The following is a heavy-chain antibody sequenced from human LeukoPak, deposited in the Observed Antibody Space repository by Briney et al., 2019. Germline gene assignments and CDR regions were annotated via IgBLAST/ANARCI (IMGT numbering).Heavy chain of an antibody. Sequence: PGGSLRLSCAASGFTFSSYAMSWVRQAPGKGLEWVSGISGSGGSTYYADSVKGRFTIFRDNFKNTLYLQMNSLRAEDTAVYHCANGWSPDYWGRGTLVTVSS. D-gene: IGHD2-15*01. CDR3: ANGWSPDY. J-gene: IGHJ4*02. V-gene: IGHV3-23*01. CDR1: GFTFSSYA. CDR2: ISGSGGST.